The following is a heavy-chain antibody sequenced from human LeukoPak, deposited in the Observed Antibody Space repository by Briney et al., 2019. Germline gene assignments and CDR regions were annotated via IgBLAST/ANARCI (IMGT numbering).Heavy chain of an antibody. CDR3: ARAIFGVVYFDY. CDR2: IIPIFGTA. Sequence: ASVKVSCKASGGTFSSYAISWVRQAPGQGLEWMGGIIPIFGTANYAQKFQGRVTITADESTSTAYMELSSLRSEDTAVYYCARAIFGVVYFDYWGQGTLVTVSS. J-gene: IGHJ4*02. CDR1: GGTFSSYA. D-gene: IGHD3-3*01. V-gene: IGHV1-69*13.